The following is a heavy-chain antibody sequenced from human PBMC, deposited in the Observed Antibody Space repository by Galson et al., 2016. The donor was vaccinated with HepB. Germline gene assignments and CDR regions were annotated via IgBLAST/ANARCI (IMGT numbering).Heavy chain of an antibody. CDR1: GFTFSSYN. Sequence: SLRLSCAASGFTFSSYNMNWVRQAPGKGLEWVSSISTSGSYIYYADVVKGRFTISRDNAKNSLYLQMNSLRAEDTAVYYCARGGRITMVQGILDYWGQGTLVTVSS. J-gene: IGHJ4*02. V-gene: IGHV3-21*01. CDR2: ISTSGSYI. D-gene: IGHD3-10*01. CDR3: ARGGRITMVQGILDY.